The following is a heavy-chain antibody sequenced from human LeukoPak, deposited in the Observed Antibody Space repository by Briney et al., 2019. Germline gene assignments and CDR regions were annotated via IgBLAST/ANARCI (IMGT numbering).Heavy chain of an antibody. CDR2: MNPNSANT. V-gene: IGHV1-8*01. CDR1: GYTFTSHD. J-gene: IGHJ5*02. CDR3: ARAVISGYSYENWFDP. D-gene: IGHD5-18*01. Sequence: RASVKVSCKASGYTFTSHDISWVRQATGQGLEWMGWMNPNSANTGYAQKFQGRVTMTRNTSISTAYMELSSLRSEDTAVYYCARAVISGYSYENWFDPWGQGTLVTVSS.